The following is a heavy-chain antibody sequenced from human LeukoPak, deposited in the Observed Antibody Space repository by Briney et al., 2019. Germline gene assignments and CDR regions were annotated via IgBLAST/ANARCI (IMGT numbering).Heavy chain of an antibody. CDR1: GGSISSSSYY. CDR3: ARGLGLGWNYWFDP. CDR2: IYYSGST. V-gene: IGHV4-39*07. Sequence: SETLSLTCTVSGGSISSSSYYWGWIRQPPGKGLEWIGSIYYSGSTYYNPSLKSRVTISVDTSKNQFSLKLSSVTAADTAVYYCARGLGLGWNYWFDPWGQGTLVTVSS. J-gene: IGHJ5*02. D-gene: IGHD1-7*01.